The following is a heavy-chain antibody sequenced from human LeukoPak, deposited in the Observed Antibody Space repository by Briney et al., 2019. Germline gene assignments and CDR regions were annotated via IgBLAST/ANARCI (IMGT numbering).Heavy chain of an antibody. V-gene: IGHV3-74*01. CDR1: GFTFSSYW. CDR3: ARTGIAARPAVWFDP. CDR2: INSDGSST. J-gene: IGHJ5*02. Sequence: GGSLRLSCAASGFTFSSYWMHWVRQAPGKGLVWVSHINSDGSSTNYADSVKGRFTISRDNAKNTLYLQMNSLRAEDTAVYYCARTGIAARPAVWFDPWGQGTLVTVSS. D-gene: IGHD6-6*01.